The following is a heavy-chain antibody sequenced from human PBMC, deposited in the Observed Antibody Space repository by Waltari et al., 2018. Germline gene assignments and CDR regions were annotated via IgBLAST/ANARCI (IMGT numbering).Heavy chain of an antibody. D-gene: IGHD3-10*01. Sequence: QVQLVQSGAEVKKPGASVKVSCKASGYTFTSYGISWVRQAAGQGLEWMGRIIPICGTGSYAQKCQVRVTITADKSTSTAYMELSSLRSEDTAVYYCARGSVVQGVIPPFDYWGQGTLVTVSS. CDR1: GYTFTSYG. J-gene: IGHJ4*02. CDR2: IIPICGTG. CDR3: ARGSVVQGVIPPFDY. V-gene: IGHV1-69*06.